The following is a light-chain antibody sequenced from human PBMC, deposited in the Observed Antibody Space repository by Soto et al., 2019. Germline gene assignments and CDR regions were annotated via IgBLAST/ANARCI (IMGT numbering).Light chain of an antibody. V-gene: IGKV1-17*03. Sequence: DIQMTQSPSAMSASVGDSVTITCRASQDISNNLAWFQQKPGKVPKRLISAASSLQSGVPSRFSGSGSGTEFTLTISSLQPEDFATYFCLQHSSYPYTFGPGTKLEIK. J-gene: IGKJ2*01. CDR3: LQHSSYPYT. CDR2: AAS. CDR1: QDISNN.